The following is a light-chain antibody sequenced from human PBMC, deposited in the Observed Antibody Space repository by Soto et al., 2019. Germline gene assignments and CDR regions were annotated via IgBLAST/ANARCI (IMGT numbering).Light chain of an antibody. V-gene: IGLV1-47*02. CDR3: SSWDDSLK. J-gene: IGLJ2*01. CDR1: RSNIGSSY. Sequence: QPVLTQPPSASGTPGQSVTISCSGSRSNIGSSYVDWYQQVPGSAPRLLIYNTNQRPSGVPDRFSGSKSGTSASLVISGLRSEDEADYYCSSWDDSLKFGGGTKLTVL. CDR2: NTN.